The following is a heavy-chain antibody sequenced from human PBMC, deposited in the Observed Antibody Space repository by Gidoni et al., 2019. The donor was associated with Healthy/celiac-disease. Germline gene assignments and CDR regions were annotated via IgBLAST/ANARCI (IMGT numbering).Heavy chain of an antibody. J-gene: IGHJ4*02. CDR3: ARVYYDFWSGYYDH. D-gene: IGHD3-3*01. V-gene: IGHV1-3*01. CDR2: INAGNGNT. Sequence: QVQLVQSGAEVKKPGASVKVSCQASGYIFTSYAMHWVRQTPGQRLEWMGWINAGNGNTKYSQKFQGRVTITRDTSASTAYMELSSLRSEDTAVYYCARVYYDFWSGYYDHWGQGTLVTVSS. CDR1: GYIFTSYA.